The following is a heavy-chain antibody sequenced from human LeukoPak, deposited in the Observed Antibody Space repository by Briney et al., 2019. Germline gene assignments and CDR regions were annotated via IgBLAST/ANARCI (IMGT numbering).Heavy chain of an antibody. J-gene: IGHJ4*02. V-gene: IGHV1-2*02. CDR2: INPNSGGI. D-gene: IGHD2-21*02. CDR3: AIPYCGGDCYMYYFDY. CDR1: GYTFTGYY. Sequence: ASVKVSCKASGYTFTGYYMHWVRQAPGQGLEWMGWINPNSGGINYAQKFQGRVTMTRDTSISTAYMELSRLRSDDTAVYYCAIPYCGGDCYMYYFDYWGQGTLVTVSS.